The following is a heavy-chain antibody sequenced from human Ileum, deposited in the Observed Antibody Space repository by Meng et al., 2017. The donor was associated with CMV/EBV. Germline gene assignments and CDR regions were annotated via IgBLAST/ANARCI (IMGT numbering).Heavy chain of an antibody. CDR1: GFTVSGNY. Sequence: GESLKISCAASGFTVSGNYFNWVRQAPGKGLEWVSLIHSDGRTYHADSVKGRFIISRDNSKNMVYLQMNNLKTEDTAIYYCARLQQQTWAFGMDVWGQGTTVTVSS. J-gene: IGHJ6*02. CDR2: IHSDGRT. CDR3: ARLQQQTWAFGMDV. D-gene: IGHD1/OR15-1a*01. V-gene: IGHV3-53*01.